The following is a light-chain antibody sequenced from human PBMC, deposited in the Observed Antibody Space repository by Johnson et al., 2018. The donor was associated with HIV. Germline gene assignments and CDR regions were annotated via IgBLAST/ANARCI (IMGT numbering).Light chain of an antibody. V-gene: IGLV1-51*02. CDR3: GTWDSSLSAGGV. CDR1: SSNIGNNY. CDR2: ENN. J-gene: IGLJ1*01. Sequence: QSVLTQPPSVSAAPGQKVTISCSGSSSNIGNNYVSWYQQLPGKAPKLLIYENNKRPSGIPDRFSGSKSGTSATLGITGLQTGDEAYYYCGTWDSSLSAGGVFGTGTKVTVL.